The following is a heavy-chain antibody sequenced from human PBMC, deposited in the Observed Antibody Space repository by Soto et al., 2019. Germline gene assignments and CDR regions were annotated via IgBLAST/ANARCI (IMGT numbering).Heavy chain of an antibody. CDR2: IIPIFGTP. V-gene: IGHV1-69*01. J-gene: IGHJ4*02. D-gene: IGHD3-10*01. CDR1: GGTFTTHA. CDR3: GRDLELRDGNISHLDY. Sequence: QVQLLQSGAEVKKPRSSVKVSCTASGGTFTTHAFNWVRQAPGQGLEWVGGIIPIFGTPNYAQKFQGRVYITADASTSTVYKELKSLRSDDTAVYYCGRDLELRDGNISHLDYWGQGTLVTVSS.